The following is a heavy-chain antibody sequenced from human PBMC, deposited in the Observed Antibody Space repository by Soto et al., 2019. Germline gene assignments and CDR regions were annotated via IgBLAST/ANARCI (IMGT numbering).Heavy chain of an antibody. D-gene: IGHD1-20*01. V-gene: IGHV3-7*03. J-gene: IGHJ3*02. CDR2: IKQDGSEK. CDR1: GFTFSSYW. Sequence: EVQLVESGGGLVQPGGSLRLSCAASGFTFSSYWMSWVRQAPGKGLEWVANIKQDGSEKYYVDSVKGRFTISRDNAKNSLYLQMNSLRAEDTAVYYCARGPYNWNDDAFDIWGQGTMVTVSS. CDR3: ARGPYNWNDDAFDI.